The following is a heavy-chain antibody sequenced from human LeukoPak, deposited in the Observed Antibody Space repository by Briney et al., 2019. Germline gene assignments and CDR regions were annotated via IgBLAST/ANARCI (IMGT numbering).Heavy chain of an antibody. J-gene: IGHJ6*03. CDR3: ARYNWGIVGATKSYYYYMDV. CDR1: GGSISGYY. D-gene: IGHD1-26*01. V-gene: IGHV4-59*01. Sequence: SETLSLTCTVSGGSISGYYWSWIRQPPGKGLQWIGYIHYSGSTHYNPSLKSRVTISVDTSKNQFSLKLSSVTAADTAVYYCARYNWGIVGATKSYYYYMDVWGKGTTVTISS. CDR2: IHYSGST.